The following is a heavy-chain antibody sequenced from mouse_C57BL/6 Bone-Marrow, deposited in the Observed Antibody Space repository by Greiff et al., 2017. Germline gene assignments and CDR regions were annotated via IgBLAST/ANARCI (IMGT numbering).Heavy chain of an antibody. D-gene: IGHD1-1*01. CDR1: GFNIKDDY. Sequence: VQLQQSGAELVRPGASVKLSCTASGFNIKDDYMHWVKQRPEQGLEWIGWIDPENGDTEYASKFQGKATITADTSSNTAYLQLSSLTSEDTAVYYCTTVVATDYVDYWGQGTTLTVSS. CDR2: IDPENGDT. CDR3: TTVVATDYVDY. J-gene: IGHJ2*01. V-gene: IGHV14-4*01.